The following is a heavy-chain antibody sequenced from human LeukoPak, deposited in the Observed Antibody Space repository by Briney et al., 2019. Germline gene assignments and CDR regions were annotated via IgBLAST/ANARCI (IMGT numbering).Heavy chain of an antibody. J-gene: IGHJ6*03. CDR3: VRVGATNPYYYYYMDV. CDR1: GGSISSGGYY. CDR2: IYYSGST. D-gene: IGHD1-26*01. Sequence: PSQTLSLTCTVSGGSISSGGYYWSWIRQHPGKGLEWIGYIYYSGSTYYNPSLKSRVTISVDTSKNQFSLKLSSVTAADTAVYYCVRVGATNPYYYYYMDVWGKGTTVTVPS. V-gene: IGHV4-31*03.